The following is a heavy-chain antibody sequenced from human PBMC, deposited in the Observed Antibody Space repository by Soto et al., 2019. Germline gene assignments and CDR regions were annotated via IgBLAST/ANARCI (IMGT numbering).Heavy chain of an antibody. J-gene: IGHJ3*02. Sequence: QVQLQESGPGLVKPSETLSLTCTVSGGSVSSGSYYWSWIRQPPGKGLEWIGYIYYSGSTNYNPTPKSRDTVSEDTSKSHPSLKLSSVTAADTAVYYCARDFGDGCSGGSCHDRPDAFDIWGQGTMVTVSS. CDR3: ARDFGDGCSGGSCHDRPDAFDI. V-gene: IGHV4-61*03. D-gene: IGHD2-15*01. CDR1: GGSVSSGSYY. CDR2: IYYSGST.